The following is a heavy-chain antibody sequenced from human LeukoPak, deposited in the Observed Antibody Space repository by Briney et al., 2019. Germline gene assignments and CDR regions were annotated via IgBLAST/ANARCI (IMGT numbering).Heavy chain of an antibody. CDR2: ISSSSNYI. CDR1: GFTFSSYN. CDR3: ARDVGASAPDAFDT. Sequence: AGGSLRLSCVASGFTFSSYNMNWVRQAPGKGLEWVSSISSSSNYIYYADSVKGRFTISRDNAKNSLYLQMNSLRAEDTDVYYCARDVGASAPDAFDTWGQGTMVTVSS. V-gene: IGHV3-21*01. D-gene: IGHD1-26*01. J-gene: IGHJ3*02.